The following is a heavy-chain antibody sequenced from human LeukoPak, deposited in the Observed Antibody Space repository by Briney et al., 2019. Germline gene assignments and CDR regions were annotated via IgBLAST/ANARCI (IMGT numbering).Heavy chain of an antibody. CDR1: GFTFSSYA. V-gene: IGHV3-23*01. CDR3: ARARGYDSSGYYLEAPFDY. J-gene: IGHJ4*02. CDR2: ISGSGGST. D-gene: IGHD3-22*01. Sequence: GGSLRLSCAASGFTFSSYAMSWVRQAPGKGLEWVSAISGSGGSTYYADSVKGRFTISRDNSKNTLYLQMNSLRAEDTAVYYCARARGYDSSGYYLEAPFDYWGQGTLVTVSS.